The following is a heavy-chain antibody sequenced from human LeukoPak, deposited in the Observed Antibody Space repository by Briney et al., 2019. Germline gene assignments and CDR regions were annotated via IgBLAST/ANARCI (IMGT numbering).Heavy chain of an antibody. V-gene: IGHV3-23*01. D-gene: IGHD6-13*01. CDR2: FSGGGGYT. Sequence: TGGSLRLSCAASGFTFSSYAMSWVRQAPGKGLEWVSAFSGGGGYTYYAGSVKGRFTISRDNSKNTLYLQMNSLRADDTAIYYCAKSARVTAAPDYWGQGTLVTVSS. CDR1: GFTFSSYA. CDR3: AKSARVTAAPDY. J-gene: IGHJ4*02.